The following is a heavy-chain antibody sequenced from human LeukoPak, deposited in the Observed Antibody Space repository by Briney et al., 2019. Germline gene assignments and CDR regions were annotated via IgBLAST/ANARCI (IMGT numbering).Heavy chain of an antibody. D-gene: IGHD2-21*02. V-gene: IGHV1-2*02. CDR3: ARDDCGGDCYLVNWFDP. J-gene: IGHJ5*02. CDR1: GYTFTGYY. Sequence: ASVTLSCKASGYTFTGYYMHWVRQAPGQGLEWMGWINPNSGGTNYAQKFQGRVTMTRDTSVSTAYMELSRLRSDDTAVYYCARDDCGGDCYLVNWFDPWGQGTLVTVSS. CDR2: INPNSGGT.